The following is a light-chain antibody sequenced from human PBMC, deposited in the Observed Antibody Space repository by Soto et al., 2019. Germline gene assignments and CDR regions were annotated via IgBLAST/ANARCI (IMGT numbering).Light chain of an antibody. V-gene: IGKV3-15*01. J-gene: IGKJ1*01. CDR2: GAS. CDR3: QQYYNWPRT. Sequence: EIVRTQLPGTPSLSPGKRATLSCRASQSVSSNLAWYQQIPGQAPRLLIYGASTRATGSPDRFSGSGSGTEFTLSISSLQSEDFAVYYCQQYYNWPRTFGQGTEVDI. CDR1: QSVSSN.